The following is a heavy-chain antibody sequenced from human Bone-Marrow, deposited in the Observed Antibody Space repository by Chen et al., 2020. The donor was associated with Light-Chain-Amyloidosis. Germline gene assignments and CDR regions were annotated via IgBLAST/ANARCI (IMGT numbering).Heavy chain of an antibody. CDR1: GGSIRSYF. CDR3: ARTSGPSHFDY. D-gene: IGHD3-10*01. V-gene: IGHV4-59*01. J-gene: IGHJ4*02. Sequence: QVQLRESGPGLVQASETLSLTCTVSGGSIRSYFWSWIRQSPGKGLEWICYIYYDGSTHYNPSLKSRVTISQDTSKNQYSLKLNSVTAADTAIYYCARTSGPSHFDYWGQGTLVTVSS. CDR2: IYYDGST.